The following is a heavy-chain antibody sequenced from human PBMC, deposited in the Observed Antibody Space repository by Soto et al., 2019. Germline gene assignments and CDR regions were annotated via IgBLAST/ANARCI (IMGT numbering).Heavy chain of an antibody. CDR2: INHSGST. CDR1: GGSFSGYY. Sequence: SSETLSLTCAVYGGSFSGYYWSWIRQPPGKGLEWIGEINHSGSTNYNPSLKSRVTISVDTSKNQFSLKLSSVTAADTAVYYCARGRWELPAGYWGQGTLVTVSS. J-gene: IGHJ4*02. CDR3: ARGRWELPAGY. V-gene: IGHV4-34*01. D-gene: IGHD1-26*01.